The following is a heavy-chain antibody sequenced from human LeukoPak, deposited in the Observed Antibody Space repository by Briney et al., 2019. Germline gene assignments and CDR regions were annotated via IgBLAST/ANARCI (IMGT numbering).Heavy chain of an antibody. V-gene: IGHV3-7*01. D-gene: IGHD6-13*01. CDR2: IKQDGSEK. CDR3: TREAAAGIDY. Sequence: GGSLRLSCAASGFTSSTYWMSWVRQAPGKGLEWVANIKQDGSEKYYLDSVKGRFTISRDNAKNSLYLQMNSLRAEDTAVYFCTREAAAGIDYWGQGTLVTVSS. J-gene: IGHJ4*02. CDR1: GFTSSTYW.